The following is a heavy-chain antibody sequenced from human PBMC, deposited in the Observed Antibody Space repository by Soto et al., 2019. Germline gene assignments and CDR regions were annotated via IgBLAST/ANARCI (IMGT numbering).Heavy chain of an antibody. CDR1: GYSFTNYW. CDR3: ARHPPIYYDIFAGYDDAFDI. V-gene: IGHV5-51*01. D-gene: IGHD3-9*01. Sequence: GESLKISCKGSGYSFTNYWIAWVRQMPGKGLEWMGIIYPGDSDTRYSPSFQGQVSISADKSISTAYLQWSSLKASDTAMYYCARHPPIYYDIFAGYDDAFDIWGRGTVVTVSS. CDR2: IYPGDSDT. J-gene: IGHJ3*02.